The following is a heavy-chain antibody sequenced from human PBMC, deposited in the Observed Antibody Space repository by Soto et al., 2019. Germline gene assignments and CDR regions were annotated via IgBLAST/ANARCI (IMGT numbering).Heavy chain of an antibody. D-gene: IGHD2-15*01. V-gene: IGHV1-18*01. CDR2: ISAYNGNT. CDR1: GYTFTSYG. CDR3: ARDYEDIVVVVAAALGY. J-gene: IGHJ4*02. Sequence: ASVKVSCKASGYTFTSYGISWVRQAPGQGLEWMGWISAYNGNTNYAQKLQGRVTMTTDTSTSTAYMELRSLRSDDTAVYYCARDYEDIVVVVAAALGYWGQGTLVTVSS.